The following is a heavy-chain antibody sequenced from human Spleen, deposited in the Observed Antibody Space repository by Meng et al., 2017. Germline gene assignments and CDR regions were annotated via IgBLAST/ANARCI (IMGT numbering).Heavy chain of an antibody. CDR1: GGSISSSNW. D-gene: IGHD6-19*01. J-gene: IGHJ5*02. Sequence: QVQLQESGPGLVKPSETLSLTCTVSGGSISSSNWWTWVRQPPGKGLEWIGSIGHSGTTYYTPSLKRRVTVSIDTSKNQFSLEVTSVTAADTAVYYCVRSSGWVRTGFDPWGQGTLVTVSS. CDR3: VRSSGWVRTGFDP. CDR2: IGHSGTT. V-gene: IGHV4-4*02.